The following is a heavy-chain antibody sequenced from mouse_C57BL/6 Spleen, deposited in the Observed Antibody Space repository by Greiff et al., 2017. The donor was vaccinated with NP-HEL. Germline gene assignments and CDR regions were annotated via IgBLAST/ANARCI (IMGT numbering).Heavy chain of an antibody. D-gene: IGHD2-1*01. Sequence: VQLQQSGPELVKPGASVKISCKASGYTFTDYYMNWVKQSHGKSLEWIGDINPNNGGTSYNQKFKGKATLTVDKSSSTAYMELRSLTSEDSAVYYCANSLYGNPFAYWGQGTLVTVSA. CDR1: GYTFTDYY. J-gene: IGHJ3*01. V-gene: IGHV1-26*01. CDR3: ANSLYGNPFAY. CDR2: INPNNGGT.